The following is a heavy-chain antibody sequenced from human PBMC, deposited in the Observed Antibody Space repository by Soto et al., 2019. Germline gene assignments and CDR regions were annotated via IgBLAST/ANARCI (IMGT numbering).Heavy chain of an antibody. CDR1: GGSISSYY. D-gene: IGHD3-22*01. Sequence: SETLSLTCPVSGGSISSYYWSWIRQPPGKGLEWIGYIYYSGSTNYNPSLKSRVTISVDTSKNQFSLKLSSVTAADTAVYYCARHGYDSRIHYLYYFDNWGQGTLVTVSS. J-gene: IGHJ4*02. V-gene: IGHV4-59*08. CDR3: ARHGYDSRIHYLYYFDN. CDR2: IYYSGST.